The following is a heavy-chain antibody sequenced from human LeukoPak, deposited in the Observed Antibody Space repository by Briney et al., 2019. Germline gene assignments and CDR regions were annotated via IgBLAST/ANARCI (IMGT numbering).Heavy chain of an antibody. J-gene: IGHJ3*02. D-gene: IGHD3-10*01. V-gene: IGHV4-34*01. CDR1: GGSFSGYY. Sequence: SETLSLTCAVYGGSFSGYYWSWIRQPPGKGLEWIGEINHSGSTNYNPSLKSRVTISVDTSKNQFSLKLSSVTAADTAVYYCARSDGYGLVGIWGQGTMVTVSS. CDR2: INHSGST. CDR3: ARSDGYGLVGI.